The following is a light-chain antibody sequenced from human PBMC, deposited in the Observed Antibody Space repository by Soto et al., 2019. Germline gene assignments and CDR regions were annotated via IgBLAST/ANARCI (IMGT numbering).Light chain of an antibody. CDR2: EVS. V-gene: IGLV2-8*01. CDR1: SSDVGAYNY. J-gene: IGLJ1*01. CDR3: NSYAGKV. Sequence: QSALTQPPSASGSPGQSVTISCTGTSSDVGAYNYVSWYQQHPGRAPKLVIFEVSKRPSGVPDRFSGSKSGNTASLTVSGLQTEDEADYYCNSYAGKVFGTGTKVTVL.